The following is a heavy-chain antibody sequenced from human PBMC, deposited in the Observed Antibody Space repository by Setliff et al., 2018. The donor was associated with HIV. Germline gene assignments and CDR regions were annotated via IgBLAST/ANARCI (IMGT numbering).Heavy chain of an antibody. J-gene: IGHJ6*03. CDR1: GGSLSGYY. V-gene: IGHV4-34*01. CDR3: ARERKRGGHYYYYMDV. D-gene: IGHD3-16*01. Sequence: ETLSLTCAVYGGSLSGYYWSWIRKPPGKGLEWIGEINHSGDTNYNPSLKSRVTISIDTSKNQFSLRLNSVTAADTTVYYCARERKRGGHYYYYMDVWGIGTTVTVSS. CDR2: INHSGDT.